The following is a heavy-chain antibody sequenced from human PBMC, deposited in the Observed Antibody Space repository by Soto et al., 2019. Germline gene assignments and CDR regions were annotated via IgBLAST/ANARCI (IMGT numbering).Heavy chain of an antibody. CDR3: ARDRPYSGYNFHAFDI. D-gene: IGHD5-12*01. Sequence: ASVKVSCKASGYTFTDYYFHWVRQAPGQGLECMGWINPNTGVTKYTQKFQGRVTMTRDTSISTVYMELTRVRSDDTAVYWCARDRPYSGYNFHAFDIWGQGTMVTVSS. CDR2: INPNTGVT. J-gene: IGHJ3*02. CDR1: GYTFTDYY. V-gene: IGHV1-2*02.